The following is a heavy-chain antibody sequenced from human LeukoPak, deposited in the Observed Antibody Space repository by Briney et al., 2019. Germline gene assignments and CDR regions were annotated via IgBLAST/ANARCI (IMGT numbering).Heavy chain of an antibody. CDR3: TRGDDILTGAPYYYYGMDV. J-gene: IGHJ6*04. D-gene: IGHD3-9*01. CDR1: GFPFSSYA. Sequence: GGSLNLSCAASGFPFSSYAMHWVRQAPGKGLEWVAVISSDGSNKYYADSVKGRFTISRDNSKNTLYLQMNSLRAEDTAVYYCTRGDDILTGAPYYYYGMDVWGKGTTVTVSS. V-gene: IGHV3-30*04. CDR2: ISSDGSNK.